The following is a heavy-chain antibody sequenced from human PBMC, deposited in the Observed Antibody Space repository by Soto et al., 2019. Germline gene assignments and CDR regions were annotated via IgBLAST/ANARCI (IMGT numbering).Heavy chain of an antibody. CDR3: ARASGIAVAGPPQGCYFDY. D-gene: IGHD6-19*01. Sequence: APVKVSCKASGYTFTSYDINWVRQATGQGLEWMGWMNPNSGNTGYAQKFQGRVTMTGNTSISTAYMELSSLRSEDTAVYYCARASGIAVAGPPQGCYFDYWGQGTLVTFSS. V-gene: IGHV1-8*01. CDR1: GYTFTSYD. CDR2: MNPNSGNT. J-gene: IGHJ4*02.